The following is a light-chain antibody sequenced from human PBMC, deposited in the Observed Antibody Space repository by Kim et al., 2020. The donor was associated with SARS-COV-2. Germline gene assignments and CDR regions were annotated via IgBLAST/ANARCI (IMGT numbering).Light chain of an antibody. Sequence: QAVVTQEPSLTVSPGGTVTLTCASSSGTVTSGYYPNWFQQKPGQAPRAIIYSTRNRHSWTPARFSGSLLGGKAVLTVSSVQPEDEAEYYCLLYYGGANLVFGGGTKLTVL. J-gene: IGLJ2*01. CDR1: SGTVTSGYY. CDR3: LLYYGGANLV. CDR2: STR. V-gene: IGLV7-43*01.